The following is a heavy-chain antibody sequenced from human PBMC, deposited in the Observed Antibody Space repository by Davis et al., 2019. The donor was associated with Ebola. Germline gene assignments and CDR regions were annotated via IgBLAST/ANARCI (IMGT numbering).Heavy chain of an antibody. CDR1: GGSISSYY. D-gene: IGHD2-2*01. V-gene: IGHV4-59*01. CDR2: TYYSGST. CDR3: ARDGAAAPLNGFDP. Sequence: PSETLSLTCTVPGGSISSYYWSWIRQPPGKGLEWFGYTYYSGSTNYNPSLKSRVTISVDTSKNQFSLKLSSVTAADTAVYYCARDGAAAPLNGFDPWGQGTLVTVSS. J-gene: IGHJ5*02.